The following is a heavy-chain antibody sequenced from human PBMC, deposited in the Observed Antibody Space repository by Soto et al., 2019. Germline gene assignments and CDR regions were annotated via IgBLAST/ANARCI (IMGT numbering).Heavy chain of an antibody. J-gene: IGHJ6*02. CDR3: AKVRPGGVYYGMDV. CDR1: GFTFDDYA. V-gene: IGHV3-9*01. CDR2: LSWNTGSI. Sequence: VQLVESGGGLVQPGRSLRLSCAASGFTFDDYAMHWVRQAPGKGLEWVSGLSWNTGSIGYADSVKGRFTISRDNAKNYLYLQMNSLTPEDTALYYCAKVRPGGVYYGMDVWGQGTTVTVSS. D-gene: IGHD2-2*01.